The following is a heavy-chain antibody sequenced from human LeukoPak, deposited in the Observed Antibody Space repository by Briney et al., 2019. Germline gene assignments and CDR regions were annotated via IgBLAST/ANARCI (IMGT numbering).Heavy chain of an antibody. CDR3: ASPYYDRGGYFYASDS. V-gene: IGHV4-59*01. D-gene: IGHD3-22*01. CDR2: VFYSGRT. CDR1: GGSISSYY. Sequence: PSETLSLTCTVSGGSISSYYWSWIRQPPGKGLEWIGYVFYSGRTNYNPSLKSRVTISIDTAKNQFSLKLNSVTAADTAVYYCASPYYDRGGYFYASDSWGQGTLDTVSS. J-gene: IGHJ4*02.